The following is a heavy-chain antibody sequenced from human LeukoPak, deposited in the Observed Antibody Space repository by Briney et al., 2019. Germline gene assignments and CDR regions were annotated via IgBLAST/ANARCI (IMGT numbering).Heavy chain of an antibody. Sequence: NPSETLSLTCTVSGGSISSYYWNWIRQPPGKGLEWIGYIYYRGSSGSTNYNPSLTSRVTISEDTSKNQLSLKLGSVTAADTAVYYCARHSSGSGGAFQYWGQGTPVTVSS. CDR3: ARHSSGSGGAFQY. CDR1: GGSISSYY. V-gene: IGHV4-59*08. CDR2: IYYRGSSGST. D-gene: IGHD6-19*01. J-gene: IGHJ4*02.